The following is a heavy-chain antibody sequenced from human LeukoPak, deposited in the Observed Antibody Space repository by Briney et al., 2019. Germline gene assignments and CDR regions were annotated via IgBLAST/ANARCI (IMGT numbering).Heavy chain of an antibody. CDR3: ARSPHILTGENFDF. CDR2: INPNSGGT. CDR1: GYTFTGYY. Sequence: GASVKVSCKASGYTFTGYYMHWVRQAPGQGLEWMGWINPNSGGTNYAQKFQGRVTVTRDTSISTAYMELSRLRSDDTAVFYCARSPHILTGENFDFWGQGTLVTVSS. V-gene: IGHV1-2*02. D-gene: IGHD3-9*01. J-gene: IGHJ4*02.